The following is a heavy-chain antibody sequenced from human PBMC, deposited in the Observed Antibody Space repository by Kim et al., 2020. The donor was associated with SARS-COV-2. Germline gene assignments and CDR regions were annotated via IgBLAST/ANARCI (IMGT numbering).Heavy chain of an antibody. D-gene: IGHD3-10*01. CDR1: GGSFSGYY. CDR2: INHSGST. Sequence: SETLSLTCAVYGGSFSGYYWSWIRQPPGKGLEWIGEINHSGSTNYNPSLKSRVTISVDTSKNQFSLKLSSVTAADTAVYYCARGKVYYYGSGSSTSYYYYGMDVWGQGTTVTVSS. CDR3: ARGKVYYYGSGSSTSYYYYGMDV. V-gene: IGHV4-34*01. J-gene: IGHJ6*02.